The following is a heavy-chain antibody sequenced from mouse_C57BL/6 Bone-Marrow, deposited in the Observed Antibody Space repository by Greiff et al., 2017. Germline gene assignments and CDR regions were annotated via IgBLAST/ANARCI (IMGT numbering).Heavy chain of an antibody. D-gene: IGHD1-1*01. J-gene: IGHJ2*01. V-gene: IGHV1-50*01. CDR2: IDPSDSYT. CDR3: AKITSVVATDYCNY. CDR1: GYTFTSYW. Sequence: QVQLQQPGAELVKPGASVKLSCKASGYTFTSYWMQWVKQRPGQGLEWIGEIDPSDSYTNYNQKFKGKATLTVDTSSSTAYMQLSSLTSEDSAVYYCAKITSVVATDYCNYWGQGTTLTVSS.